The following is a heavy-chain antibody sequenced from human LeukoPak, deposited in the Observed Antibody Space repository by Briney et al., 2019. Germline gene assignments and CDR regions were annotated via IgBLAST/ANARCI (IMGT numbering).Heavy chain of an antibody. CDR3: GTLLSNGPFDY. CDR2: IYPNSGAT. CDR1: GYTFTGYY. V-gene: IGHV1-2*02. J-gene: IGHJ4*02. Sequence: GASVKVSCKAYGYTFTGYYMHWVRQAPGQGLEWMGYIYPNSGATKYAQKFQGRVTMTRDTSISTAYMELSGLRSDDTAVYYCGTLLSNGPFDYWGQGSLVTVSS.